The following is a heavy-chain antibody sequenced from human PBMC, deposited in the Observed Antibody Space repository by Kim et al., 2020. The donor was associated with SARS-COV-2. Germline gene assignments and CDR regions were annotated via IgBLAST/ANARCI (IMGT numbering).Heavy chain of an antibody. Sequence: KGRFTISRDDAKYTLYLQMTSLRAEDTAVYYCATLPRGTMVRGGDYGMDVWGQGTTVTVSS. J-gene: IGHJ6*02. V-gene: IGHV3-23*01. CDR3: ATLPRGTMVRGGDYGMDV. D-gene: IGHD3-10*01.